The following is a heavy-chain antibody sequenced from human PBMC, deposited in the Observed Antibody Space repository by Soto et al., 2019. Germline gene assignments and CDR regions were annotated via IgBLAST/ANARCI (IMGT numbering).Heavy chain of an antibody. CDR1: GGSINSNNYF. Sequence: QLQESGPGLVKPSETLSLTCTVSGGSINSNNYFWGWIRQPPGKGLEYVGSVHYSGGTYYKPALKSRVTVSLDTSKNQISLRLKSVSAADTAVYYCASIVVGATGHTAVDHWGQGTLVTVSS. CDR2: VHYSGGT. J-gene: IGHJ4*02. CDR3: ASIVVGATGHTAVDH. V-gene: IGHV4-39*01. D-gene: IGHD2-15*01.